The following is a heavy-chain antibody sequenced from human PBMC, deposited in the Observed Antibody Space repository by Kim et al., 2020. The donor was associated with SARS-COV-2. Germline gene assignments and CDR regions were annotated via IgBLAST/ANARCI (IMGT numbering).Heavy chain of an antibody. Sequence: SVKVSCKASGGTFSSYAISWVRQAPGQGLEWMGGIIPIFGTANYAQKFQGRVTITADESTSTAYMELSSLRSEDTAVYYCATLHGRLHRNWFDPWGQGTLVTVSS. CDR1: GGTFSSYA. CDR3: ATLHGRLHRNWFDP. CDR2: IIPIFGTA. V-gene: IGHV1-69*13. J-gene: IGHJ5*02. D-gene: IGHD6-25*01.